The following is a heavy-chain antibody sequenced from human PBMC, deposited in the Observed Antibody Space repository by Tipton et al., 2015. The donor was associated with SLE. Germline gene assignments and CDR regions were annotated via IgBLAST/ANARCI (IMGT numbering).Heavy chain of an antibody. CDR1: GGSISSHY. J-gene: IGHJ6*02. Sequence: TLSLTCTVSGGSISSHYWTWIRQPPGKGLEWIGYIYYSGSTNYNPSLKSRVTISVDTSKNQFSLKLRSVTAADTAVYYCAREGYSWAGGMDVWRQGTTVTVSS. D-gene: IGHD2-8*02. CDR2: IYYSGST. V-gene: IGHV4-59*11. CDR3: AREGYSWAGGMDV.